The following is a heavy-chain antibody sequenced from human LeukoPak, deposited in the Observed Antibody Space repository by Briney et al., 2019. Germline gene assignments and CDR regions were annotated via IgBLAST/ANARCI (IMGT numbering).Heavy chain of an antibody. CDR3: ARYYGSGQRNYFDY. CDR1: GFTFSSHW. V-gene: IGHV3-7*01. CDR2: INQDGSQK. J-gene: IGHJ4*02. D-gene: IGHD3-10*01. Sequence: GGSLRLSCAGSGFTFSSHWIGWVRQAPGKGLEWVAHINQDGSQKYYVDSVKGRFTISRDNSKNTLYLQMNSLRAEDTAVYYCARYYGSGQRNYFDYWGQGTLVTVSS.